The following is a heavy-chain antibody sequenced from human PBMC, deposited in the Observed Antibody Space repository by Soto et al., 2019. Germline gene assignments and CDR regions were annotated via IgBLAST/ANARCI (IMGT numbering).Heavy chain of an antibody. CDR1: GGSFSGYY. D-gene: IGHD6-19*01. Sequence: SETLSLTCAVYGGSFSGYYWSWIRQPPGKGLEWIGEINHSGSTNYNPSLKSRVTISVDTSKNQFSLKLSSVTAADTAEYYCARGRGQWLVLPYYFDYWGQGTLVTVS. J-gene: IGHJ4*02. CDR3: ARGRGQWLVLPYYFDY. CDR2: INHSGST. V-gene: IGHV4-34*01.